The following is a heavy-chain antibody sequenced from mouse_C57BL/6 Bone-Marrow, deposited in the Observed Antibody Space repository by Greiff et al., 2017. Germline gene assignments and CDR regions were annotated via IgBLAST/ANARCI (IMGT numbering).Heavy chain of an antibody. CDR3: VYYYGSAWFAY. D-gene: IGHD1-1*01. Sequence: VMLVESGAELARPGASVKLSCKASGYTFTSYGISWVKQRTGQGLEWIGEVFPRSGITYCNEKFKGKATLTADKSSSTAYMEIRSLTSEDSAVYFCVYYYGSAWFAYWGQVTLGTFSA. J-gene: IGHJ3*01. CDR1: GYTFTSYG. CDR2: VFPRSGIT. V-gene: IGHV1-81*01.